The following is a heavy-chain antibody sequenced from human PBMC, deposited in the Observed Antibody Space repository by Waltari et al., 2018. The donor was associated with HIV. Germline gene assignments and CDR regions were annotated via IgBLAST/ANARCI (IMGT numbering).Heavy chain of an antibody. Sequence: QVQLQESGPGLVKPSGTLSLTCAVSGGSISSSNWWSWVRQTPGKGLEWIGEIHHIVSTNYNPSLKSRVTLSGEKSKNQFSLKLSSVTAADTAVYYGARALGSLYFDPVPYWGQGTLVTVSS. J-gene: IGHJ4*02. V-gene: IGHV4-4*02. CDR3: ARALGSLYFDPVPY. CDR2: IHHIVST. CDR1: GGSISSSNW. D-gene: IGHD3-9*01.